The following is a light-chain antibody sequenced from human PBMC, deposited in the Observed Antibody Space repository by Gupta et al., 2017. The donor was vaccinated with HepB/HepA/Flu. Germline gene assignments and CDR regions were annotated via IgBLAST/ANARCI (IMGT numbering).Light chain of an antibody. V-gene: IGLV3-1*01. CDR3: QVGNASNYV. CDR2: QAK. CDR1: NLGNKY. J-gene: IGLJ1*01. Sequence: SYDLTQPPSVSVSPGQTATITCSGNNLGNKYTCWYQQKAGQSPALVIYQAKQRPSGIPARFAAYNSVTTATLTISVTQPADEDYYDWQVGNASNYVFGAGTKVTFL.